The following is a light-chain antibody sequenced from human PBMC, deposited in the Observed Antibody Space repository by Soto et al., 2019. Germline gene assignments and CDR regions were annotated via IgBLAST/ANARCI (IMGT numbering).Light chain of an antibody. CDR1: SSNIGSNI. J-gene: IGLJ2*01. CDR2: NND. CDR3: AACDDSLNGPV. V-gene: IGLV1-44*01. Sequence: QSVVTQPPSASGTPGQRVTISCSGSSSNIGSNIVNWYQHLPGTAPKLLIYNNDQLPSGVPDRFSGSKSGTSASLAISGRQSADEADYYCAACDDSLNGPVFGGGTKLTVL.